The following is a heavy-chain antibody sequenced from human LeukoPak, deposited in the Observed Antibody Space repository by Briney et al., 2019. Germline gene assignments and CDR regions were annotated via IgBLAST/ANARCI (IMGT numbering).Heavy chain of an antibody. J-gene: IGHJ5*02. CDR2: INHSGST. D-gene: IGHD2-15*01. CDR1: GGSFSGYY. V-gene: IGHV4-34*01. CDR3: ARALRGCSGGSCRKNWFDP. Sequence: SETLSLTCAVYGGSFSGYYWSWIRQPPGKGLDWIGEINHSGSTNYNPSLKSRVTISVDTSKNQFSLKLSSVTAADTAVYYCARALRGCSGGSCRKNWFDPWGQGTLVTVSS.